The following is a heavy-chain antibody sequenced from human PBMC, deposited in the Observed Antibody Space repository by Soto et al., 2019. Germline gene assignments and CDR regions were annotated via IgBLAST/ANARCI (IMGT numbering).Heavy chain of an antibody. Sequence: SSETLSLTCTVSGGSISSSSYYWGWIRQPPGKGLEWIGSIYHSGSSFYNASLKSRLTISVDTFKNQFSVELSSVTAADTAVYYCAGHTGYCSGGTCGFFDYLGQGILVTVSS. CDR2: IYHSGSS. CDR1: GGSISSSSYY. CDR3: AGHTGYCSGGTCGFFDY. V-gene: IGHV4-39*07. J-gene: IGHJ4*02. D-gene: IGHD2-15*01.